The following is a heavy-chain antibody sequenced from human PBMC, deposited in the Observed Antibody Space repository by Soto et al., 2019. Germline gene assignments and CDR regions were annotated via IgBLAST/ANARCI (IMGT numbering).Heavy chain of an antibody. CDR1: GFTFTISA. D-gene: IGHD1-7*01. V-gene: IGHV1-58*01. Sequence: ASVKVSCKASGFTFTISAVQWVRQARGQRLEWMGWIVVGSGNTNYAEKFQERVTITRDMSTSTAYMELSSLRSEDTAVYYCAAASGYNWNYPGYYYGMDVYGERNTFTAS. J-gene: IGHJ6*01. CDR2: IVVGSGNT. CDR3: AAASGYNWNYPGYYYGMDV.